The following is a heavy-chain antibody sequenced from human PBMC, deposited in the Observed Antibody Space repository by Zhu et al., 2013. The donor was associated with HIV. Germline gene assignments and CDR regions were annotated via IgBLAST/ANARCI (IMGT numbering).Heavy chain of an antibody. CDR2: IVPMFGTT. CDR1: GGTFSSYA. J-gene: IGHJ5*02. Sequence: QVQLVQSGAEVKKPGSSVKVSCKASGGTFSSYAISWVRQAPGQGLEWMGGIVPMFGTTDHSQKFQGRVTITADESTSTAYMELSSLTSEDTAVYYCARDMVPGINTRRQRGPYNYFAPWGQGTLVTVSS. V-gene: IGHV1-69*01. CDR3: ARDMVPGINTRRQRGPYNYFAP. D-gene: IGHD3-10*01.